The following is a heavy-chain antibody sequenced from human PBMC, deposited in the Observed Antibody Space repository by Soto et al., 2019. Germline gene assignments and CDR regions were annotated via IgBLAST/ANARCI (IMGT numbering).Heavy chain of an antibody. V-gene: IGHV1-18*01. Sequence: ASVKVSCKASGYTFTSYGISWVRQAPGQGLEWMGWISAYNGNTNYAQKLQGRVTMTTDTSTSTAYMELRSLRSDDTAVYYCARGRLVDFWSGYYIDWFDPWGQGTLVTVSS. D-gene: IGHD3-3*01. CDR1: GYTFTSYG. CDR2: ISAYNGNT. CDR3: ARGRLVDFWSGYYIDWFDP. J-gene: IGHJ5*02.